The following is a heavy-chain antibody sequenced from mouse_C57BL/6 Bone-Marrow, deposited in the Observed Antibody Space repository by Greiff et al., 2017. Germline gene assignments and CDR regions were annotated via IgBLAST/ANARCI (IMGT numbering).Heavy chain of an antibody. V-gene: IGHV1-15*01. CDR1: GYTFTDYE. CDR2: IDPETGGT. J-gene: IGHJ2*01. D-gene: IGHD1-1*01. CDR3: TRNGSSY. Sequence: VQLQQSGAELVRPGASVTLSCQASGYTFTDYEMHWVKQTPVHGLEWIGAIDPETGGTAYNQKFKGKAILTADKSSSTAYMELRSLTSEDSAVYYCTRNGSSYWGQGTTLTVSS.